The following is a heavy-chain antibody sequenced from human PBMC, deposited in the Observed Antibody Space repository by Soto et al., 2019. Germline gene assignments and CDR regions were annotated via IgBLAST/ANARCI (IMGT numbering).Heavy chain of an antibody. J-gene: IGHJ2*01. CDR3: AKYHDSSGYYFSEYFDL. V-gene: IGHV3-30*18. D-gene: IGHD3-22*01. CDR2: ISYDGSNK. Sequence: QVQLVESGGGVVQPGRSLRLSCAASGFTFSSYGMHWVRQAPGKGLEWVAVISYDGSNKYYADSVKGRFTISRDNSKNTLYLQMNSLRAEDTAVYYCAKYHDSSGYYFSEYFDLWGRGTLVTVSS. CDR1: GFTFSSYG.